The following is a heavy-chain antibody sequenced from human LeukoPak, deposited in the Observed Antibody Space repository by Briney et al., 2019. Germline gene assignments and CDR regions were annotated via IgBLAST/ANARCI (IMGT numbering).Heavy chain of an antibody. CDR2: IIPILGIA. V-gene: IGHV1-69*04. J-gene: IGHJ4*02. CDR3: ARAPYSSSPWFDY. CDR1: GGTFSSYA. D-gene: IGHD6-6*01. Sequence: GASVKVSCKASGGTFSSYAISWVRQAPGQGLEWMGRIIPILGIANYAQKFQGRVTITADKSTSTAYMELSSLRSEDTAVYYCARAPYSSSPWFDYWGQGTLVTVSS.